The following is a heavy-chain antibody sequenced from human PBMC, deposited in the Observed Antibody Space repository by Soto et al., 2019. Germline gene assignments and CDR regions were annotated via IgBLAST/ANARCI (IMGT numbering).Heavy chain of an antibody. CDR2: IHSSGRT. CDR3: AKDPSSYYLFYGFDV. D-gene: IGHD3-16*02. Sequence: SGTLSLTCAVSGGSISSDYWNWIRHPAGKGLEWIGRIHSSGRTSYNPSLKSRVTMSLDKSNNQFSLKLSSVTAADTAVYYCAKDPSSYYLFYGFDVWGHETTVTVSS. V-gene: IGHV4-4*07. J-gene: IGHJ6*02. CDR1: GGSISSDY.